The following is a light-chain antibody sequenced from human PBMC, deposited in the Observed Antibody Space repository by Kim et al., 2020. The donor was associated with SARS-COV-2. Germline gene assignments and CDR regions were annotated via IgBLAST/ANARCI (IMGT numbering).Light chain of an antibody. CDR2: KTY. V-gene: IGKV2-24*01. Sequence: DIVMTQTPLSSPVTLGQPASISCRSSQSLVHRDGNTYLSWLQQRPGQPPRLLIYKTYKRFSGVSDRFSGSGAGTDFTLKISRVEAEDVGIYYCMQATQYPHSFGQWTKLEI. CDR1: QSLVHRDGNTY. CDR3: MQATQYPHS. J-gene: IGKJ2*03.